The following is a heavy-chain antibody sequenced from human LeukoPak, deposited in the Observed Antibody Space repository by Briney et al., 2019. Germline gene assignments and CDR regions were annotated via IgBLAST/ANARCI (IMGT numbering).Heavy chain of an antibody. J-gene: IGHJ3*02. D-gene: IGHD3-22*01. Sequence: GGSLRLSCAASGFTFSSYSMNWVRQAPGKGLEWVSSISSSSSYIYYADSVKGRFTISRDNAKNSLYLQMNSLRAEDMAVYYCARDLDLLSHYDSSGYYRTHAFDIWGQGTMVTVSS. CDR1: GFTFSSYS. CDR3: ARDLDLLSHYDSSGYYRTHAFDI. CDR2: ISSSSSYI. V-gene: IGHV3-21*01.